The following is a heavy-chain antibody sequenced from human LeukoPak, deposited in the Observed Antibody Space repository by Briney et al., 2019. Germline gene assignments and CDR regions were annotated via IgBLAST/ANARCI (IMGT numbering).Heavy chain of an antibody. D-gene: IGHD2-2*02. CDR1: GGSISSSSYY. CDR2: IYYSGST. CDR3: ARRYCSSTSCYTFLFDY. Sequence: SETLSLTCTVSGGSISSSSYYWGWIRQPPGKGLEWIGSIYYSGSTYYNPSLKSRVTISVDTSKNQFSLKLSSVTAADTAVYYCARRYCSSTSCYTFLFDYWGQGTLVTVSS. J-gene: IGHJ4*02. V-gene: IGHV4-39*01.